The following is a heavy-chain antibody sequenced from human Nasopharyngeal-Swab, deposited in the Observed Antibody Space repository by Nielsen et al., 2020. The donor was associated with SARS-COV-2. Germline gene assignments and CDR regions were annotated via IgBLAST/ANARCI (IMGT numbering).Heavy chain of an antibody. CDR1: GFTFSSYA. CDR3: ARKNYYDSSGYYLVHFYYYYYGMDV. D-gene: IGHD3-22*01. CDR2: ISGSGGST. J-gene: IGHJ6*02. V-gene: IGHV3-23*01. Sequence: GESLKISCAASGFTFSSYAMSWVRQAPGKGVEWVSAISGSGGSTYYADSVKGRFTISRDNSKNTLYLQMNSLRAEDTAVYYCARKNYYDSSGYYLVHFYYYYYGMDVWGQGTTVTVSS.